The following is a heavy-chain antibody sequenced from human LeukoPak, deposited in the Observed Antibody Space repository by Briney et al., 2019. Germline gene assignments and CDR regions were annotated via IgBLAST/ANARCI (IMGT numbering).Heavy chain of an antibody. CDR1: GYTLTDYY. V-gene: IGHV1-2*06. CDR3: ARVGFTSSWSNFDY. D-gene: IGHD6-13*01. J-gene: IGHJ4*02. Sequence: ASVKVSCKASGYTLTDYYMHWVRQAPGQGLEWMGRINPNGGDTNYAQKFQGRVTMTGDTSISTAYMELSSLRSDDTAMYYCARVGFTSSWSNFDYWGQGTLVTVSS. CDR2: INPNGGDT.